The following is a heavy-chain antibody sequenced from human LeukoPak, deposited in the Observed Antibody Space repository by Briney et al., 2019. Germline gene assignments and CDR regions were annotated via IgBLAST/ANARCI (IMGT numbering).Heavy chain of an antibody. Sequence: ASVKVSCKASGYTFTSYDINWVRQATGQGLEWMGWMNPNSGNTGYAQKFQGRVTITRDTAITTAYMELSSLRSDDTAVYYCARGGDDFWTTFYFDYWGQGTLVTVSS. CDR1: GYTFTSYD. D-gene: IGHD3-3*01. J-gene: IGHJ4*02. V-gene: IGHV1-8*03. CDR2: MNPNSGNT. CDR3: ARGGDDFWTTFYFDY.